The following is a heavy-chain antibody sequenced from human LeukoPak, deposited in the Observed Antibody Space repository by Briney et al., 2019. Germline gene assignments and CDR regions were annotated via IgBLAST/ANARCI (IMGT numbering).Heavy chain of an antibody. D-gene: IGHD3-22*01. J-gene: IGHJ4*02. V-gene: IGHV3-7*05. CDR1: GFTFSSYW. Sequence: GGSLRLSCAASGFTFSSYWMSWVRQAPGKGLEWVANIKQDGSEKYYVDSVKGRFTISRDNAKNSLYLQMNSLRAEDTAVYYCVKLYVSSGYHYYFDYWGQGTLVTVSS. CDR3: VKLYVSSGYHYYFDY. CDR2: IKQDGSEK.